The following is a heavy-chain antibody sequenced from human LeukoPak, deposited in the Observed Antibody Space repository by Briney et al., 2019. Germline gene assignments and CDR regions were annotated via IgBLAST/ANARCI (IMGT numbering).Heavy chain of an antibody. Sequence: PSETLSLTCTVSGGSISSYDWSWIRQPAGKRLEWIGRIYTRGSTNYNPSLKSRVIMSVDTSKNQFSLKLSSVTAADTAVYYCARAGLLGGYDQDRLYYYYMDVWGKGTTVTVSS. CDR1: GGSISSYD. D-gene: IGHD5-12*01. CDR3: ARAGLLGGYDQDRLYYYYMDV. CDR2: IYTRGST. J-gene: IGHJ6*03. V-gene: IGHV4-4*07.